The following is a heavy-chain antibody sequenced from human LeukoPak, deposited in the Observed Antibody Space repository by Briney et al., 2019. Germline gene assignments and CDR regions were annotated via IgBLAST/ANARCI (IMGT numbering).Heavy chain of an antibody. D-gene: IGHD5-18*01. CDR2: INPNSGGT. CDR1: GYSFTGFY. CDR3: ARSRYTAMDPTPRHGMDV. V-gene: IGHV1-2*02. J-gene: IGHJ6*02. Sequence: ASVKVSCKASGYSFTGFYIHWVRQAPGQGLEWVGWINPNSGGTNYAQKFQGRVTMTRDTSISTAYMELSRLRSDDTAVYYCARSRYTAMDPTPRHGMDVWGQGTTVTVSS.